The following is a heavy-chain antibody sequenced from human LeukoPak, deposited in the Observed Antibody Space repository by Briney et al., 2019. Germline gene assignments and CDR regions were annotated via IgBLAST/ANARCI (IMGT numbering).Heavy chain of an antibody. J-gene: IGHJ4*02. V-gene: IGHV3-53*01. CDR2: IYSGGST. CDR1: GFTVSSNY. Sequence: GGSLRLSCAASGFTVSSNYMSWVRQAPGKGLEWVSVIYSGGSTYYADSVKGRFTISRDNSKNTLYLQMNSLRGDDTAVYYCVRASSWFWQYYFDYWGQGTLVAVSS. CDR3: VRASSWFWQYYFDY. D-gene: IGHD6-13*01.